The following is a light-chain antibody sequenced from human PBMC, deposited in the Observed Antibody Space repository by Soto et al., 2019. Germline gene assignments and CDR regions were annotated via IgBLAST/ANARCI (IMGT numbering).Light chain of an antibody. V-gene: IGKV3-15*01. CDR1: QSVSDY. Sequence: ETLMTESPTTLSVSPCQTATLSSPASQSVSDYLAWYQQRNGQAPRLLIFVASTRPTGFPARFSGSAYGTEFNLTISSLQSEDFAVYYCQQYNDWPHTFGQGTKVDIK. CDR3: QQYNDWPHT. J-gene: IGKJ1*01. CDR2: VAS.